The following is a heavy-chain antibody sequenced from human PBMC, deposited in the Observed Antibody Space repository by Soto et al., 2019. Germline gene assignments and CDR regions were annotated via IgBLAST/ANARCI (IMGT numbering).Heavy chain of an antibody. D-gene: IGHD6-13*01. CDR2: MNPNTGGS. Sequence: ASVKVSCKASGYTFTSNDINWVRQASGQGLEWMGWMNPNTGGSGYAQDFQGRITMTRDTATSTAYMELTSLRSDDTAVYYCARGGPAAGYDLWGQGTLVTVSS. CDR1: GYTFTSND. CDR3: ARGGPAAGYDL. V-gene: IGHV1-8*01. J-gene: IGHJ4*02.